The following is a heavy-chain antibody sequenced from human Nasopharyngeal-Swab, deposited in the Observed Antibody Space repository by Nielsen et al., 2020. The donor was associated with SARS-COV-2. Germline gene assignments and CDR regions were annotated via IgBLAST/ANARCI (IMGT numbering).Heavy chain of an antibody. CDR3: ARDAAGYCSSTSCYAGAGMDV. Sequence: WIRQPPGKGLEWVGNIYYSGSTYYNPSLKSRVTISVDTSKNQFSLKLSSVTAADTAVYYCARDAAGYCSSTSCYAGAGMDVWGQGTTVTVSS. D-gene: IGHD2-2*01. J-gene: IGHJ6*02. V-gene: IGHV4-30-4*01. CDR2: IYYSGST.